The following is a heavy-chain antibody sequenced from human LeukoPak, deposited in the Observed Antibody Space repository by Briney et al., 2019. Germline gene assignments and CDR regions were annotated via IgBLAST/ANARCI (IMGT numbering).Heavy chain of an antibody. J-gene: IGHJ4*02. Sequence: GGSLRLSCAASGFSFSDYYMRWIRQGPGKGLEWVSYISSSGSTIYYADSVKGRFTISRDNAKNSLYLQMNSLRAEDTAVYYCASSHGEIAARPVDYWGQGTLVTVSS. CDR3: ASSHGEIAARPVDY. CDR2: ISSSGSTI. V-gene: IGHV3-11*01. D-gene: IGHD6-6*01. CDR1: GFSFSDYY.